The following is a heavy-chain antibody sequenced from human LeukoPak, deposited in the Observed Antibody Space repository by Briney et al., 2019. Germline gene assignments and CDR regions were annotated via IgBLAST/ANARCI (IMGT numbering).Heavy chain of an antibody. CDR1: GVTFSGHS. V-gene: IGHV3-74*01. CDR2: ISRDWTIT. D-gene: IGHD1-14*01. J-gene: IGHJ5*01. CDR3: ARGWYGPDS. Sequence: PGVSLRLSCAASGVTFSGHSMHWVRQAPGKGLVWVSGISRDWTITNYADAVKGRFTISRDNAKNTLYLQMNSLRVEDTAVYSCARGWYGPDSCGQGTLVTVSS.